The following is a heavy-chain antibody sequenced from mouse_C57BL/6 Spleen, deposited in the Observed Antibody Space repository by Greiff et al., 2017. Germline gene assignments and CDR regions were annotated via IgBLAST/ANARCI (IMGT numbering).Heavy chain of an antibody. J-gene: IGHJ1*03. D-gene: IGHD1-1*01. CDR1: GFTFSDYG. V-gene: IGHV5-17*01. CDR2: ISSGSSTI. CDR3: ARRDYYYGSSYVGYFDV. Sequence: EVHLVESGGGLVKPGGSLKLSCAASGFTFSDYGMHWVRQAPEKGLEWVAYISSGSSTIYYADTVKGRFTISRDNAKNTLFLQMTSLRSEDTAMYYCARRDYYYGSSYVGYFDVWGTGTTVTVSS.